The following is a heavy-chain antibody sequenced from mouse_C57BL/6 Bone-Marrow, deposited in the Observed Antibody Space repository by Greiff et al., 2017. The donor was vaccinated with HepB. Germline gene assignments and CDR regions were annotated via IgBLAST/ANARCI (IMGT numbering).Heavy chain of an antibody. CDR1: GYTFTSYG. V-gene: IGHV1-81*01. J-gene: IGHJ4*01. D-gene: IGHD1-1*01. CDR3: ARKVGGPMDY. Sequence: QVQLKESGAELARPGASVKLSCKASGYTFTSYGISWVKQRTGQGLEWIGEIYPRSGNNYYNEKFKGKATMTADKSSSTAYMELRSLTSEDSAVYFCARKVGGPMDYWGQGTSVTVSS. CDR2: IYPRSGNN.